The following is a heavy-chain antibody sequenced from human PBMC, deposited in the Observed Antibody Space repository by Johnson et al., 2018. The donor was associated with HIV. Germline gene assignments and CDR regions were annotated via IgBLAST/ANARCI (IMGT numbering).Heavy chain of an antibody. CDR2: ISGSGGST. Sequence: DVQVVESGGGLVKPGGSLRLSCAASGFTFSDYYMSWVRQAPGKGLEWVSAISGSGGSTYYADSVKGRFTISRDNSKNTLYLQMNSLRAEDTAVYYCAKEGNYETTSDAFDIWGQGTMVTVCS. D-gene: IGHD4-11*01. CDR3: AKEGNYETTSDAFDI. J-gene: IGHJ3*02. CDR1: GFTFSDYY. V-gene: IGHV3-23*04.